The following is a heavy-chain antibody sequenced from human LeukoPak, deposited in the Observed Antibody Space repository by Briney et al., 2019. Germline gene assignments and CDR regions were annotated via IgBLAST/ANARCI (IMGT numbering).Heavy chain of an antibody. CDR1: GFTFSSYG. CDR2: IRYDGSNK. V-gene: IGHV3-30*02. J-gene: IGHJ6*03. Sequence: PGGSLRLSCAASGFTFSSYGMHWVRQAPGKGLEWVAFIRYDGSNKYYADSVKGRFTISRDNSKNTLYLQMNSLRAEDTAVYYCAKSLASSYYYYYYMDVWGKGTTVTVSS. CDR3: AKSLASSYYYYYYMDV.